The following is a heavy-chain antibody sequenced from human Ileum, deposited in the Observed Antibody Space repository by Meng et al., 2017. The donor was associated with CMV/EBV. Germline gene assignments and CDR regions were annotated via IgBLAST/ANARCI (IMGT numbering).Heavy chain of an antibody. V-gene: IGHV3-48*03. Sequence: GGSLRLSCAASGFTFSDYEMNWVRQAPGKGPEFISYISSDSNTVVYADSVKGRFSISRDNAKNSLHLQMNSLRDEDTAVYYCARARATTRGMNWFDPWGRGNLVNVSS. CDR2: ISSDSNTV. CDR1: GFTFSDYE. J-gene: IGHJ5*02. CDR3: ARARATTRGMNWFDP. D-gene: IGHD1/OR15-1a*01.